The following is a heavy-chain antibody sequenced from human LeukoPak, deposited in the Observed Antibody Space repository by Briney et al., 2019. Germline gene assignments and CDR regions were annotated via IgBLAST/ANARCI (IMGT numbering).Heavy chain of an antibody. CDR3: ARVKGYCSSTSCYRKGGGYYYYGMDV. D-gene: IGHD2-2*02. CDR1: GYTFTSYG. CDR2: ISAYNGNT. Sequence: ASVKVSCKASGYTFTSYGISWVRQAPGQGLEWMGWISAYNGNTNYAQKLQGRVTMTTDTSTSTAYMELRSLRSDDTAVYYCARVKGYCSSTSCYRKGGGYYYYGMDVWGQGTTVTVSS. J-gene: IGHJ6*02. V-gene: IGHV1-18*01.